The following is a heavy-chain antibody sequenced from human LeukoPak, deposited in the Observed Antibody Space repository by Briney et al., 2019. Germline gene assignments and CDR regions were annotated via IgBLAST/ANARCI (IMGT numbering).Heavy chain of an antibody. V-gene: IGHV3-7*05. CDR3: ASQFWWAAVAGTTLDY. J-gene: IGHJ4*02. CDR1: GFTFSTYW. CDR2: IKEDGSET. Sequence: GGSLRLPCIASGFTFSTYWMSWVRQAPGGGLEWVANIKEDGSETYYVDSVKGRFTISRDNAKISLYLQMNSLRAEDTAVYYCASQFWWAAVAGTTLDYWGQGTLVTVSS. D-gene: IGHD6-19*01.